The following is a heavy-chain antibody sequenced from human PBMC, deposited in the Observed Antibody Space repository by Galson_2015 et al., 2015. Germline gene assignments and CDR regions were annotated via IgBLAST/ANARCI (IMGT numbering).Heavy chain of an antibody. D-gene: IGHD2-15*01. CDR2: ISASGGST. CDR1: GFTFSGYA. CDR3: AKGGGSEFSCPNDY. J-gene: IGHJ4*02. Sequence: SLRLSCAVSGFTFSGYAMSWVRQAPGKGLEWVSFISASGGSTYHADSVKGRFTISRDNAKNTLYLQMSSLRAEDTAMYFCAKGGGSEFSCPNDYRGQGTLVTVSS. V-gene: IGHV3-23*01.